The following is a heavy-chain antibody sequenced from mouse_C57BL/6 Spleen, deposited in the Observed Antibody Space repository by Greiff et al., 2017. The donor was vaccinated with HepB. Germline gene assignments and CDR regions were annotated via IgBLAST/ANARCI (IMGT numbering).Heavy chain of an antibody. Sequence: VKLQESGPGLVAPSQSLSITCTVSGFSLTSYGVHWVRQPPGKGLEWLVVIWSDGSTTDNSALKSRLSISKDNSKSQVFLKMNSLQTDDTAMYYCARHDYYGSTFAYWGQGTLVTVSA. CDR3: ARHDYYGSTFAY. D-gene: IGHD1-1*01. CDR1: GFSLTSYG. V-gene: IGHV2-6-1*01. J-gene: IGHJ3*01. CDR2: IWSDGST.